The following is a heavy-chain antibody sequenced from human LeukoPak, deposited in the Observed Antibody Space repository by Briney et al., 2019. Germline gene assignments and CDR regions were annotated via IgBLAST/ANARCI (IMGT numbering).Heavy chain of an antibody. CDR1: GFNFSTYD. CDR3: VKLRGIYLDFDY. D-gene: IGHD1-26*01. Sequence: PGGSLRLSCAASGFNFSTYDMHWVRQAPGKGLEWVAVIWYDGSNTYYVDSVKGRFTISRDNSKNTLSLQMDSLRAEDTAVYYCVKLRGIYLDFDYWGQGTLVTVSS. V-gene: IGHV3-33*06. J-gene: IGHJ4*02. CDR2: IWYDGSNT.